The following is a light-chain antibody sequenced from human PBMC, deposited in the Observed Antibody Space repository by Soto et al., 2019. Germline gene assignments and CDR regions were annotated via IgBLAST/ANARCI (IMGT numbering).Light chain of an antibody. CDR2: SVS. CDR3: QQYNKWPPWT. V-gene: IGKV3-15*01. CDR1: QSVSSN. Sequence: EIVLTQSPATLSLSPVERATLSCRASQSVSSNVAWYQQKPGQAPRLLIYSVSTRATGIPARFSGSGSWTEFTLTINSLQSEDFAIYYCQQYNKWPPWTFGQGTKVDIK. J-gene: IGKJ1*01.